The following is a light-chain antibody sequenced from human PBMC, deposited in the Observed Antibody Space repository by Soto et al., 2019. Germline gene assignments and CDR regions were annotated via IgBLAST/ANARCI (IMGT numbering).Light chain of an antibody. CDR3: QQFDTLPPA. CDR1: QDISKY. J-gene: IGKJ2*01. V-gene: IGKV1-33*01. CDR2: DAS. Sequence: DIQMTQSPSSLSASVGDRVTITCQASQDISKYLNWYQLQPGKAPRLLIYDASNVDAGVPSRFSGSGAGTDFTLTISSLQPEDIATYFCQQFDTLPPAFGQGNKLEIK.